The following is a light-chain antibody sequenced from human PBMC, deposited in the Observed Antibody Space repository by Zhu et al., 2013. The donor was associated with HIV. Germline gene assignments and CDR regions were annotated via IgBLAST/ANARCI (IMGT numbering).Light chain of an antibody. CDR1: QSVLYSSTKRNY. Sequence: DIVMTQSPDSLAVSLGERATNNCKSSQSVLYSSTKRNYLAWYQQKAGQPPKLLIYWASTRESGVPDRFSGSGSETEFTLTISSLQADDVALYYCQQYYGTPRAFGQGTRLEI. CDR3: QQYYGTPRA. CDR2: WAS. V-gene: IGKV4-1*01. J-gene: IGKJ2*01.